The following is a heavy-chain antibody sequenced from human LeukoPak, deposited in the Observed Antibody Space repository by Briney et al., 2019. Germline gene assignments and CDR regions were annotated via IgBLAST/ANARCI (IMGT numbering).Heavy chain of an antibody. J-gene: IGHJ4*02. CDR3: AAPRRDGYNYFDY. CDR2: ISPGDSAT. V-gene: IGHV5-51*01. Sequence: GESLQICCKGSGYSITSYWIGWVRQMPGKSVEWMGIISPGDSATRYSPSFQGQVTISADQSISTAYLQWCSLKASDTAMYYCAAPRRDGYNYFDYWGQGTLVTVSS. CDR1: GYSITSYW. D-gene: IGHD5-24*01.